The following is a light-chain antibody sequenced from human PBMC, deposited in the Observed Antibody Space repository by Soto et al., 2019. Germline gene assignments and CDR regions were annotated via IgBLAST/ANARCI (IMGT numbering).Light chain of an antibody. J-gene: IGKJ4*01. CDR2: GAS. CDR1: QNIGNY. V-gene: IGKV1-39*01. Sequence: DIQMTQSPSSLSAVLGDTVTISCRASQNIGNYLNWYQHKPGKAPKVLIYGASTLQTGVPSRFSGSGAGTAFTLTIDNLQPEDFATYYCQQSYNVPRTFGGGT. CDR3: QQSYNVPRT.